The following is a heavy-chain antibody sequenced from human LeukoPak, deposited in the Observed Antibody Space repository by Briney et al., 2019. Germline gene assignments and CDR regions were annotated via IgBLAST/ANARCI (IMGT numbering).Heavy chain of an antibody. Sequence: PGGSLRLSCAASGFTFSSYGMHWVRQAPGKGLEWVAFIQYDGSNKYYADSVKGRFTISRDNSKNTLYLQMNSLRAEDTAVYYCAKSAAAAGQNFDYWGQGTLVTVSS. CDR2: IQYDGSNK. CDR1: GFTFSSYG. V-gene: IGHV3-30*02. J-gene: IGHJ4*02. D-gene: IGHD6-13*01. CDR3: AKSAAAAGQNFDY.